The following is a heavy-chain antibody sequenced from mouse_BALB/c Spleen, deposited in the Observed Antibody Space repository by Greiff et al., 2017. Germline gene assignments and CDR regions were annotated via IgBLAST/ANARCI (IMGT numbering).Heavy chain of an antibody. V-gene: IGHV5-4*02. CDR2: ISDGGSYT. CDR3: ARDGYYGSIDY. Sequence: EVKLVESGGGLVKPGGSLKLSCAASGFTFSDYYMYWVRQTPEKRLEWVATISDGGSYTYYPDSVKGRFTISRDNAKNNLYLQMSSLKSEDTAMYYCARDGYYGSIDYWGQGTTLTVSS. D-gene: IGHD1-1*01. CDR1: GFTFSDYY. J-gene: IGHJ2*01.